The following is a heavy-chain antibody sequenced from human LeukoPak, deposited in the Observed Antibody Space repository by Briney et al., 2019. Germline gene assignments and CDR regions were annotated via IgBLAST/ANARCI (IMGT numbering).Heavy chain of an antibody. V-gene: IGHV4-30-4*01. CDR2: IYYSGST. D-gene: IGHD3-3*01. J-gene: IGHJ4*02. CDR1: GGSIYSGDYF. Sequence: SETLSLTCTVSGGSIYSGDYFWSWIRQPPGKGLEWIGYIYYSGSTFYNPSLKSRVTISVDTSKNQFSLKLSSVTAADTAVYNCARGRVANGLDFDYWGQGTLVTVSS. CDR3: ARGRVANGLDFDY.